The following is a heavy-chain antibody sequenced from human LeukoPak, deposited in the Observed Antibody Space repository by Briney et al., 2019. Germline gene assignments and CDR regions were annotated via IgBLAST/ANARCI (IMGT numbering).Heavy chain of an antibody. CDR2: ISAYNGNT. D-gene: IGHD3-10*01. J-gene: IGHJ4*02. CDR1: GYTFTSYG. Sequence: ASVKVSCKASGYTFTSYGISWVRQAPEQGLEWMGWISAYNGNTNYAQKLQGRVTMTTDTSTSTAYMELRSLRSDDTAVYYCARDTYYYGSGSYFPSAPSFDYWGQGALVTVSS. V-gene: IGHV1-18*01. CDR3: ARDTYYYGSGSYFPSAPSFDY.